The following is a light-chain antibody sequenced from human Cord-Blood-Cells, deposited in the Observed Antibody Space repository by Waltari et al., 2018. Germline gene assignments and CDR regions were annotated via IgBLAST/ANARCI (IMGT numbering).Light chain of an antibody. Sequence: GDRVTITSRASQSLSSYLNWYQQKPGKAPKPLIYVASSLQSGVTSRFSGSGSGTDFTLTISSLQPEDFATYYCQQSYRTPRTFGQGTKVEIK. CDR3: QQSYRTPRT. CDR1: QSLSSY. J-gene: IGKJ1*01. V-gene: IGKV1-39*01. CDR2: VAS.